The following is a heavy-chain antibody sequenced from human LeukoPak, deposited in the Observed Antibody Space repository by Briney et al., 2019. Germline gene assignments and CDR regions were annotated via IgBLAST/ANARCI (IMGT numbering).Heavy chain of an antibody. CDR2: IIPILGIA. J-gene: IGHJ4*02. CDR3: ARSTSRKTYYFDY. D-gene: IGHD1-26*01. Sequence: SVKVSCKASGGTFSSYAISWVRQAPGQGLEWMGRIIPILGIANYAQKFQGRVTITADKSTSTAYMELSSLRSEDTAVYYCARSTSRKTYYFDYWGQGTLVTVSS. V-gene: IGHV1-69*04. CDR1: GGTFSSYA.